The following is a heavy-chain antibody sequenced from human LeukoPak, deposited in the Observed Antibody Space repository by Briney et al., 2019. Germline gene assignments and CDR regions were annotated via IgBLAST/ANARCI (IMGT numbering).Heavy chain of an antibody. Sequence: GGSLRLSCAASGFTFSSYAMSWVRQAPGKGLEWVSYISSSGSTIYYADSVKGRFTISRDNAKNSLYLQMNSLRAEDTAVYYCASSSGYYIDYWGQGTLVTVSS. CDR3: ASSSGYYIDY. D-gene: IGHD3-22*01. CDR2: ISSSGSTI. J-gene: IGHJ4*02. V-gene: IGHV3-48*04. CDR1: GFTFSSYA.